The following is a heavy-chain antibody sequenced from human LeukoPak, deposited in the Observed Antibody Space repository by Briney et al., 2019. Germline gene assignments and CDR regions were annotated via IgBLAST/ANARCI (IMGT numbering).Heavy chain of an antibody. J-gene: IGHJ5*02. Sequence: GESLKISCKGSGYSFTSYWIGWVRQMPGKGLEWMGIIYPGDSDTRYSPSFQGQVTISADKSISTAYLQWSSLKASDTVMYYCARQKYSSSSPVGVYNWFDPWGQGTLVTVSS. CDR3: ARQKYSSSSPVGVYNWFDP. CDR1: GYSFTSYW. CDR2: IYPGDSDT. D-gene: IGHD6-6*01. V-gene: IGHV5-51*01.